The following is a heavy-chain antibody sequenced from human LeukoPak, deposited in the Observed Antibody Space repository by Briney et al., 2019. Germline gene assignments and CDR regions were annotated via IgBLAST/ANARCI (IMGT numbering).Heavy chain of an antibody. CDR2: VGGSGTNT. J-gene: IGHJ2*01. CDR3: AKYSWQQLVRAWTYFDL. Sequence: GGSLRLSCAASGFIFSTYWMSWVRQAPGKGLEWVSTVGGSGTNTFFADSVKGRFTISRDNSKNMLYLQMNSLRAEDTAVYYCAKYSWQQLVRAWTYFDLWGRGTLVTVSS. CDR1: GFIFSTYW. V-gene: IGHV3-23*01. D-gene: IGHD6-13*01.